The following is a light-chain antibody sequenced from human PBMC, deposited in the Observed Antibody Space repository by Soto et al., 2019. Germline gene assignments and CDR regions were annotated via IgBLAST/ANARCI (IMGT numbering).Light chain of an antibody. Sequence: IILTQSPGTLSLSPGEGATLSCKASQTVISTHLAWYQQKPGQAPRLLIYATSNRATGIHDRFSCSGSGRDYTLTIDRLEPEDFSVYYCQQYDSSSVTFGQGTRL. V-gene: IGKV3-20*01. CDR3: QQYDSSSVT. CDR1: QTVISTH. J-gene: IGKJ5*01. CDR2: ATS.